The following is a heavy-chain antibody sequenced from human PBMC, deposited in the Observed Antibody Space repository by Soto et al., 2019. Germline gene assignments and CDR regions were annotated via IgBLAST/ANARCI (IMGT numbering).Heavy chain of an antibody. CDR2: FNGNGGGT. D-gene: IGHD2-15*01. CDR3: AKDNSLHWFDP. CDR1: GFSFSTYA. Sequence: EVQLLESGGGLVQPGGSLRLACATSGFSFSTYAMTWVRQAPGKGLEWVSTFNGNGGGTYYADSVKGRFPISRDNSKNTLYLQMDSLRAEDTATYYCAKDNSLHWFDPWGQGTLVTVSS. J-gene: IGHJ5*02. V-gene: IGHV3-23*01.